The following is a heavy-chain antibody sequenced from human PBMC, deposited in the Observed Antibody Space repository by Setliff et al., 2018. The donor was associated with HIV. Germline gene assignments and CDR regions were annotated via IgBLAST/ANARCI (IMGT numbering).Heavy chain of an antibody. CDR1: GGSFNDYY. V-gene: IGHV4-34*01. Sequence: PSETLSLTCAVYGGSFNDYYWTWIRQPPGKGLEWIGEIDHSGSTKYHASLKSRVTISIDTSKNQFSLKLSSVTAADTAVYYCARHSPSDYWGQGTLVTVSS. J-gene: IGHJ4*02. CDR2: IDHSGST. CDR3: ARHSPSDY.